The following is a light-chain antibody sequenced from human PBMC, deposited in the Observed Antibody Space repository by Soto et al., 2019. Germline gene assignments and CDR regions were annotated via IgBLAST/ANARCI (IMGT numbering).Light chain of an antibody. J-gene: IGKJ1*01. CDR3: RQRSNWPPT. CDR1: QSVSRN. Sequence: EIAMTQSPATLSVSPGERGTLSSRASQSVSRNLAWYQQKLGQAPGLXIYDASNRATGIPARFSGSGAGTDCTRPISSLEPEDVAVYYCRQRSNWPPTFGQGTKVDIK. V-gene: IGKV3-11*01. CDR2: DAS.